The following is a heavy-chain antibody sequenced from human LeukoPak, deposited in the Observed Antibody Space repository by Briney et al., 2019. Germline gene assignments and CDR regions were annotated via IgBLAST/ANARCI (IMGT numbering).Heavy chain of an antibody. D-gene: IGHD1-26*01. CDR2: IKPNGGST. CDR1: GYTFTSYY. V-gene: IGHV1-46*01. CDR3: ARGVGTNYFDF. J-gene: IGHJ4*02. Sequence: GASVKVSCKASGYTFTSYYLHWVRQALGQGLEWMGIIKPNGGSTTYAQKLQGRVTMTRDTSTSTVYMELSSLRSDDTAVYYCARGVGTNYFDFWGQGTLVTVSS.